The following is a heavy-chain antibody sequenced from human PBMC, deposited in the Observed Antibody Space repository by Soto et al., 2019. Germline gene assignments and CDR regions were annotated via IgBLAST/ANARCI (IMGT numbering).Heavy chain of an antibody. D-gene: IGHD3-16*01. V-gene: IGHV3-74*01. CDR1: GFTFSSSW. CDR3: TRDWSYASES. J-gene: IGHJ5*02. CDR2: INSDGSTT. Sequence: GGSLRLSCAASGFTFSSSWMHWVRQAPGKGLMWVSHINSDGSTTTFADSVKGRFTISRDNAKNTVYLQMNSLRAEDTAVYYCTRDWSYASESWGQGTLVTASS.